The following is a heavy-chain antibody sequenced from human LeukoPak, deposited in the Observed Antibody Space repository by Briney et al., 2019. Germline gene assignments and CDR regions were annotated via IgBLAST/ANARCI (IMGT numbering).Heavy chain of an antibody. Sequence: GGSLRLSCAASGFTFTNAWMSWVRQAPGKGLEWVGRIKSKTDGGTTDYAAPVKGRFTISRDDSKNTLYLQMNSLKTEDTAVYYCTTDQGSSWYFHYWGQGTPVTVSS. J-gene: IGHJ4*02. CDR1: GFTFTNAW. CDR3: TTDQGSSWYFHY. V-gene: IGHV3-15*01. D-gene: IGHD6-13*01. CDR2: IKSKTDGGTT.